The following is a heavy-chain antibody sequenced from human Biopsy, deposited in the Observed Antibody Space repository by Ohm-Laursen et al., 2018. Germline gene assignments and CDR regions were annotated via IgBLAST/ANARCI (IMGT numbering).Heavy chain of an antibody. CDR1: GASVKTSGYF. CDR3: VREPKTGTAEAWYFDL. D-gene: IGHD3-9*01. Sequence: PSETLSLTCPVSGASVKTSGYFWAWIRQRPGKGLEWIGNISYNERTHYNPSLTSRLTISFDTSNNRISLQLRSVSVADTAVYYCVREPKTGTAEAWYFDLWGRGSPVTVPS. J-gene: IGHJ2*01. V-gene: IGHV4-31*03. CDR2: ISYNERT.